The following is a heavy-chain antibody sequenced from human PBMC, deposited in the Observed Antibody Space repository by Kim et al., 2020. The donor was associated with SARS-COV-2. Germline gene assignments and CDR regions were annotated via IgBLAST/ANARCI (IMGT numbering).Heavy chain of an antibody. V-gene: IGHV1-18*01. CDR3: ARGGGLDSSGWRRGIDY. D-gene: IGHD6-19*01. CDR1: GYTFTSYG. CDR2: ISAYNGNT. Sequence: ASVKVSCKASGYTFTSYGISWVRQAPGQGLEWMGWISAYNGNTNYAQKLQGRVTMTTDTSTSTAYMELRSLRSDDTAVYYCARGGGLDSSGWRRGIDYWGQGTLVTVSS. J-gene: IGHJ4*02.